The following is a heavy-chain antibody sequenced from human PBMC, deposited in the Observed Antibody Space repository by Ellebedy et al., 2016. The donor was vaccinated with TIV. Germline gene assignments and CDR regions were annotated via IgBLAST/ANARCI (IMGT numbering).Heavy chain of an antibody. CDR3: AKPSDPNPGYSASWAIYFDY. V-gene: IGHV3-30*18. Sequence: GGSLRLSXAASGVTFRRYGMHWVRQAPGKGLEWVAVISSDGSRRSYADSVRDRFTIYRDNSKNTLYVQMNSLRAEDTAVYYCAKPSDPNPGYSASWAIYFDYWGQGTLVTVSS. D-gene: IGHD6-13*01. J-gene: IGHJ4*02. CDR2: ISSDGSRR. CDR1: GVTFRRYG.